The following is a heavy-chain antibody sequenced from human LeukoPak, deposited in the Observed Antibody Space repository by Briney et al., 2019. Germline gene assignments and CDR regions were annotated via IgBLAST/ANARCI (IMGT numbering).Heavy chain of an antibody. CDR2: TYYRSKWYN. J-gene: IGHJ4*02. CDR3: ARVGYSGYDNRGSFDY. D-gene: IGHD5-12*01. Sequence: SQTLSLTCAISGDSVSSNSAAWNWIRQSPSRGLEWLGRTYYRSKWYNDYAVSVKSRITINPDTSKNQFSLRLSSVTAADTAVYYCARVGYSGYDNRGSFDYWGQGTLVTVSS. CDR1: GDSVSSNSAA. V-gene: IGHV6-1*01.